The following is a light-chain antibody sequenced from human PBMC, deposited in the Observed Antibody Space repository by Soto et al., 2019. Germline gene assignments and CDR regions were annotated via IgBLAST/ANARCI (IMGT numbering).Light chain of an antibody. CDR1: QSVGRY. CDR2: DAS. J-gene: IGKJ4*01. Sequence: EIVLTQSPATLSLSPGERATLSCRASQSVGRYLVWYRQKVGQTPRLLIYDASNRATGIPARFSASGSGTDFTLTISSLEPEDFAVYYCHQRSDWPLTFGGGTKVEIK. V-gene: IGKV3-11*01. CDR3: HQRSDWPLT.